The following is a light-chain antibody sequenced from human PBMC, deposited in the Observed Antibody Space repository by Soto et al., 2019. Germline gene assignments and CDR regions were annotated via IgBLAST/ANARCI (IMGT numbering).Light chain of an antibody. CDR1: QSVSSN. CDR3: QQYDNWPWT. Sequence: EIVLTQFPGTLSLSPGERCTPYRMASQSVSSNHLAWYQQKPGQAPRLLIHGASSRVTGFPARFSGSGSGTDFPLTISSLQSDDFAVYYCQQYDNWPWTVGQGTKVEIK. CDR2: GAS. J-gene: IGKJ1*01. V-gene: IGKV3-15*01.